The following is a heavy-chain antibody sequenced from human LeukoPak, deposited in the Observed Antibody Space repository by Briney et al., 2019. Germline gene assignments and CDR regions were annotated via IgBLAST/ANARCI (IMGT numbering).Heavy chain of an antibody. Sequence: PGGSLTLSCAASGFTFSSYTMHWIRKAAGKGMEWVSSISGSNSYIVSADSVKGRFTVSRDNAKDALYLQMNSLRAEDTAVYYCARAITTLTHEGYWGQGTLVTVSS. CDR3: ARAITTLTHEGY. CDR2: ISGSNSYI. J-gene: IGHJ4*02. D-gene: IGHD1-1*01. V-gene: IGHV3-21*01. CDR1: GFTFSSYT.